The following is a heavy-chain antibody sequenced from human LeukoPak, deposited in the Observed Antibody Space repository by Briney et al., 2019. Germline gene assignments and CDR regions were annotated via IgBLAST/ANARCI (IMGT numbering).Heavy chain of an antibody. CDR3: AKRGLGEFDY. Sequence: GGSLRLSCAASGFTFSSYAMHWVRQAPGKGLGWVAVISYDGSNKYYADSVKGRFTISRDNSKNTLYLQMNSLRAEDTAVYYCAKRGLGEFDYWGQGTLVTVSS. J-gene: IGHJ4*02. CDR2: ISYDGSNK. V-gene: IGHV3-30-3*01. D-gene: IGHD3-16*01. CDR1: GFTFSSYA.